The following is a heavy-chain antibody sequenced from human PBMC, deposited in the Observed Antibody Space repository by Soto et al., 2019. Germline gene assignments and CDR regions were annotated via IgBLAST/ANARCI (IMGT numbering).Heavy chain of an antibody. CDR3: TRGHYGSGRAADY. D-gene: IGHD3-10*01. CDR1: GFTFSDHY. J-gene: IGHJ4*02. Sequence: EVQLVESGGDLVQPGGSLRLSCVASGFTFSDHYMDWVRQAPGKGLEWVGGSRNKAASYTTEYTASVKGRFTISRDDSQNSLHLQMNSLKIENTAVYYCTRGHYGSGRAADYWGQGTLVTVSS. CDR2: SRNKAASYTT. V-gene: IGHV3-72*01.